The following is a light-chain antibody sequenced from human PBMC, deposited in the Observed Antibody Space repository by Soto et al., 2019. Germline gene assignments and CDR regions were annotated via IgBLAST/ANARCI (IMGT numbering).Light chain of an antibody. CDR1: SSDIGAYNY. CDR2: KVS. Sequence: QSVLTQPAYLSGSPDKPITLSSTGTSSDIGAYNYVSRFQQHPGQAPKRMVSKVSNRPSRASNRFSGSKTANTASITISALRVEDDAEYFCSSFTMTVSHVFGTGTKVTVL. V-gene: IGLV2-14*01. CDR3: SSFTMTVSHV. J-gene: IGLJ1*01.